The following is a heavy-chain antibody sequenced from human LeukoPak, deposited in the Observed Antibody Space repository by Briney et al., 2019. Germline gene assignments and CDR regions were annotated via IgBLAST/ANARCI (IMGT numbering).Heavy chain of an antibody. CDR3: ASSEQLVLTSEWVDAFDI. CDR1: GYSFTSYW. J-gene: IGHJ3*02. CDR2: IYPGDSDT. D-gene: IGHD6-6*01. V-gene: IGHV5-51*01. Sequence: SGESLKISCKGSGYSFTSYWIGWVRQMPGKGLEWMGIIYPGDSDTRYSPSFQGQVTISADKSISTAYLQWSSLKASDTAMYYCASSEQLVLTSEWVDAFDIWGQGTMVTVSS.